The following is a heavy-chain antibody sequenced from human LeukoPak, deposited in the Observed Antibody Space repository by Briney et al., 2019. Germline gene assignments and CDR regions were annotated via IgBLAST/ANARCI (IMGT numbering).Heavy chain of an antibody. CDR1: GGSFSGYY. V-gene: IGHV4-34*01. Sequence: SETLSLTCAVYGGSFSGYYWSWIRQPPGKELEWIGEINHSGSTNYNPSLKSRVTISVDTSKNQFSLKLSSVTAADTAVYYCARGRLGYQTKTKRATNNWFDPWGQGTLVTVSS. CDR3: ARGRLGYQTKTKRATNNWFDP. D-gene: IGHD5-18*01. J-gene: IGHJ5*02. CDR2: INHSGST.